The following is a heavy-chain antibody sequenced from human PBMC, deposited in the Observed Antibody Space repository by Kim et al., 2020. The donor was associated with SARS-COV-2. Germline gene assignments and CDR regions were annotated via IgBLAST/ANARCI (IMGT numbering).Heavy chain of an antibody. V-gene: IGHV4-59*13. D-gene: IGHD1-26*01. CDR1: GGSISSYY. Sequence: AETLSLTCTVSGGSISSYYWSWIRQPPGKGLEWIGYIYYSGSTNYNPSLKSRVIISVDTSKNQFSLKLSSVTAADTAVYYCARVGANNWFDPWGQGTLVTVSS. J-gene: IGHJ5*02. CDR3: ARVGANNWFDP. CDR2: IYYSGST.